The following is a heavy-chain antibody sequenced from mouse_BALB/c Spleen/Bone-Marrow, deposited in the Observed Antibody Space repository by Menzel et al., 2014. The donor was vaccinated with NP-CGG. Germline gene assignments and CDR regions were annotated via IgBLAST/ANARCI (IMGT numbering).Heavy chain of an antibody. J-gene: IGHJ3*01. CDR3: ARHVRNLGYDAFAY. CDR1: GFTFSSYA. CDR2: ISSGGSYT. V-gene: IGHV5-9-3*01. D-gene: IGHD2-14*01. Sequence: EVQRVESGGGLVKPGGSLKLSCAASGFTFSSYAMSWVRQTPEKRLEWVATISSGGSYTYYPDSVKGRFTISRDNAKNTLYLQMSSLRSEDTAMYYCARHVRNLGYDAFAYWGQGTLVTVSA.